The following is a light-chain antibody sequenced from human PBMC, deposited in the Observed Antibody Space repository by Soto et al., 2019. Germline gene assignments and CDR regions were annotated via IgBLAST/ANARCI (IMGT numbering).Light chain of an antibody. CDR3: QQSYTTPYT. J-gene: IGKJ2*01. CDR1: QSVGTS. CDR2: GAS. V-gene: IGKV3-15*01. Sequence: EIVMTQSPATLSVSPGQRVTLSCRASQSVGTSIAWYQQKPGQAPRLLIYGASTRATGVPARFSGSGSGTAFTLTISSLQSEDFATYYCQQSYTTPYTFGRGTKLEIE.